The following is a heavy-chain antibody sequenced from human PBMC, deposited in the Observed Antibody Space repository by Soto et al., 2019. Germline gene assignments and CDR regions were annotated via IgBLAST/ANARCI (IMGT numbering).Heavy chain of an antibody. CDR1: VFSITIYY. J-gene: IGHJ4*02. CDR3: ARNFNYDVVRFDF. D-gene: IGHD3-16*01. V-gene: IGHV4-59*01. Sequence: SSTXSLTCIGSVFSITIYYCSLIRQPPGKGLEWIGFISSTGNTNYNPSLKSRITISADTSKNHFSLSLSSVTAADTAVYYCARNFNYDVVRFDFWGQGAQVNVSS. CDR2: ISSTGNT.